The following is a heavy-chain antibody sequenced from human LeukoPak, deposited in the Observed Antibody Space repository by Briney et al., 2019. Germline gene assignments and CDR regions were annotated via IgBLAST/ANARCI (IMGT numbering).Heavy chain of an antibody. CDR1: GFTVNNYW. V-gene: IGHV3-74*01. CDR2: TNTHGTSA. Sequence: GGSLRLSCAASGFTVNNYWMHWVRQAPGKGLGCVARTNTHGTSAIYAANVKGRFIISRDHANNTVYLQMNGLRGEDTGVYYALAGYYYYYMDVWGKGTTVTVSS. D-gene: IGHD6-13*01. J-gene: IGHJ6*03. CDR3: LAGYYYYYMDV.